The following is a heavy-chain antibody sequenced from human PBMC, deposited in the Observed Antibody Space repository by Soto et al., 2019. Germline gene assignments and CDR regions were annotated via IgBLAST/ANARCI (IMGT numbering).Heavy chain of an antibody. CDR1: GGSMRNYF. CDR2: IHYSGTT. D-gene: IGHD6-13*01. V-gene: IGHV4-59*01. J-gene: IGHJ4*02. Sequence: SETLSLTCTVSGGSMRNYFWTWIRQPPGKGLEWIGYIHYSGTTSFFPSYNPSLRSRVTISEDTSKNQLSLKLLSVTTADTAVYFCAAGEASSRNLAPYYLDFWGQGTLVTVSS. CDR3: AAGEASSRNLAPYYLDF.